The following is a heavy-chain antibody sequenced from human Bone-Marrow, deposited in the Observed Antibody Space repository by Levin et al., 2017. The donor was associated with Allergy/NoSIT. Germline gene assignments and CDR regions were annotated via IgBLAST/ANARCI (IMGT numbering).Heavy chain of an antibody. CDR1: GYTFISYF. CDR2: VSAYSGNT. CDR3: ARGHSTSWYFDY. V-gene: IGHV1-18*01. Sequence: ASVKVSCKASGYTFISYFITWVRQAPGQGLEWMGWVSAYSGNTNYAQKLQDRVTMTTDTSTNTAFMELRSLRSDDTAVYYCARGHSTSWYFDYWGQGTLVTVSS. D-gene: IGHD2-2*01. J-gene: IGHJ4*02.